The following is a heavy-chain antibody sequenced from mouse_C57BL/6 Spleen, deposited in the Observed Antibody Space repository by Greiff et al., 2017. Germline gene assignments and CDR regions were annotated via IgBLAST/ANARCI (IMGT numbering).Heavy chain of an antibody. CDR2: LNPGSGGT. CDR1: GYAFTNYL. CDR3: AIGGDREFAY. D-gene: IGHD1-1*02. Sequence: VQLQQSGAELVRPGTSVKVSCTASGYAFTNYLIEWVKQGPGQGLEWIGVLNPGSGGTNYNDKVKGKAALSADKFSSTAYMQLSSLTSEDSAVYFCAIGGDREFAYWGQGTLVTVSA. J-gene: IGHJ3*01. V-gene: IGHV1-54*01.